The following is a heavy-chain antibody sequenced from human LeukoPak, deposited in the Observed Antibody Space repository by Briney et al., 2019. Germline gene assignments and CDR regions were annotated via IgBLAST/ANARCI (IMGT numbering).Heavy chain of an antibody. CDR1: GFTVSSNH. D-gene: IGHD1-14*01. V-gene: IGHV3-53*01. CDR2: IYSGGST. Sequence: PGGSLRLSCAASGFTVSSNHMSWVRQAPGKGLEWVSTIYSGGSTYFADSVKGRLTISRDNSKNTLYLQMNSLRAEDTAVYYCARDRVYNYWGQGTLVTVS. J-gene: IGHJ4*02. CDR3: ARDRVYNY.